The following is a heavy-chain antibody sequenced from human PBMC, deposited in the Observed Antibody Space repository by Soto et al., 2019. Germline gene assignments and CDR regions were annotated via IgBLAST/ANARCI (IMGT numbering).Heavy chain of an antibody. CDR2: IYYSGST. CDR1: GGSISSGGYY. V-gene: IGHV4-31*03. Sequence: QVQLQESGPGLVKPSQTLSLTCTVSGGSISSGGYYWSWIRQHPGKGLEWIGYIYYSGSTYYNPSRKSRVTISVDTSKNQISLTLSSVTAADTAVYYCARTSSSSWYRLQGYYYYGMDVWGQGTTVTVSS. J-gene: IGHJ6*02. D-gene: IGHD6-13*01. CDR3: ARTSSSSWYRLQGYYYYGMDV.